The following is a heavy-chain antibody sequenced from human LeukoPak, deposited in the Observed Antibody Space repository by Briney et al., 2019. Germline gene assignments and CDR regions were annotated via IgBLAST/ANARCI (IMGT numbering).Heavy chain of an antibody. Sequence: GGSLRLSCAASGFTFSSYGMHWVRQAPGKGLEWVAVIWYDGSNKYYADSVKGRFTISRDNSKNTLYLQMNSLRAEDTAVYYCARLVATISFDYWGQGTLVTVSS. J-gene: IGHJ4*02. CDR3: ARLVATISFDY. V-gene: IGHV3-33*01. D-gene: IGHD5-12*01. CDR2: IWYDGSNK. CDR1: GFTFSSYG.